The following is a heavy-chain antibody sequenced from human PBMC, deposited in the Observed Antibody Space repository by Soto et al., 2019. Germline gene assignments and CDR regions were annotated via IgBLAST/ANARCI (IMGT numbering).Heavy chain of an antibody. CDR3: ARGRYSGYSWLYFDY. J-gene: IGHJ4*02. CDR2: IIPIFGTA. V-gene: IGHV1-69*13. Sequence: ASVKVSYKASGGTFSSYAISWVRQAPGQGLEWMGGIIPIFGTANYAQKFQGRVTITADESTSTAYMELSSLRSEDTAVYYCARGRYSGYSWLYFDYWGQGTLVTVSS. D-gene: IGHD5-12*01. CDR1: GGTFSSYA.